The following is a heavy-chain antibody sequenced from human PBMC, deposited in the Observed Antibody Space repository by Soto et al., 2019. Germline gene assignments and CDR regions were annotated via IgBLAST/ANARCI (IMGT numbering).Heavy chain of an antibody. J-gene: IGHJ4*02. CDR2: IIPIFGTA. D-gene: IGHD4-17*01. Sequence: QVQLVQSGAEVKKPGSSVKVSCKASGGTFSSYAISWVRQAPGQGLEWMGGIIPIFGTANYAQKFQGRVTITADESTSPAYGELRSVSSGDTAVYYCAGRTPTVTCCGSFDYWGKGTLVTVSS. CDR3: AGRTPTVTCCGSFDY. CDR1: GGTFSSYA. V-gene: IGHV1-69*01.